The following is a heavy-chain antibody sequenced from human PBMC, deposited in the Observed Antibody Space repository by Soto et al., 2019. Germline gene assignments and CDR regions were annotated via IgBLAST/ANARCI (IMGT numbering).Heavy chain of an antibody. CDR3: ARDWGIAASAFHFDY. CDR1: GFTFSSYA. Sequence: GGSLRLSCAASGFTFSSYAMHWVRQAPGKGLEWVAVISYDGSNKYYADPVKGRFTISRDNSKNTLYLQMNSLRAEDTAVYYCARDWGIAASAFHFDYWGPGTLVTVSS. J-gene: IGHJ4*02. V-gene: IGHV3-30-3*01. D-gene: IGHD6-13*01. CDR2: ISYDGSNK.